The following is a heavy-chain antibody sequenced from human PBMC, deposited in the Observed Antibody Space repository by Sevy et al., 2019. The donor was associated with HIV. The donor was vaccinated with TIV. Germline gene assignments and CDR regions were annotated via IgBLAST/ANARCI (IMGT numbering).Heavy chain of an antibody. Sequence: GGSLRLSCGGSGFNISSASMNWVRQAPGRGLEWVGHIKAKIDGETTDYGAPVKGRFIISRDDSRETVYVQLNSVKSEDTAMYFCTTRPYGSIIDYWGQGTLVTVSS. CDR1: GFNISSAS. V-gene: IGHV3-15*07. J-gene: IGHJ4*02. CDR3: TTRPYGSIIDY. CDR2: IKAKIDGETT. D-gene: IGHD3-10*01.